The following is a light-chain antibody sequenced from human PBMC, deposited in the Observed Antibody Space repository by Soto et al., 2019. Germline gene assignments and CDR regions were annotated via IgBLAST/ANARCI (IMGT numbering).Light chain of an antibody. V-gene: IGKV3-15*01. CDR2: DAS. Sequence: EIVMTQSPATLSVSPGERATLSCRASQSVSRNVDWYQQKPGQAPRLLIPDASTRATGISVRFSGSGSGTEFTLTISSLESEDFAVYYCQQYSNWLCTFGQGTKVEIK. J-gene: IGKJ1*01. CDR1: QSVSRN. CDR3: QQYSNWLCT.